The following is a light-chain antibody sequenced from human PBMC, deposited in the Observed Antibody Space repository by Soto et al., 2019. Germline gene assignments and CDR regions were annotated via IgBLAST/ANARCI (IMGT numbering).Light chain of an antibody. J-gene: IGLJ1*01. V-gene: IGLV1-40*01. CDR3: QSYDSRLTAYV. Sequence: QPVLTQQPSVSGAPGQRVTISCTGSSSSIGAGYDVHWYHQLPGAAPKLLVSGNNNRPSGVPDRFSASKSGTSASLAITGLQTEDEAQYYCQSYDSRLTAYVFGTGTKLTVL. CDR1: SSSIGAGYD. CDR2: GNN.